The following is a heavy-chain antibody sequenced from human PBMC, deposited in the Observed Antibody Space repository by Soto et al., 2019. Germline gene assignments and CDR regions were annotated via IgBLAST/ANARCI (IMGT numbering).Heavy chain of an antibody. V-gene: IGHV3-23*01. Sequence: EVQLLESGGDLVQPGGSLRLSCAASGFSFRSYAMNSVRQAPGKGLEWVSGITSSGSSTYYADSVKGRFTISRDNSKNTLYLHMNTLRAEDTAVYYCAFGCSGGTCFWSSDYWGQGTLVSVSS. CDR3: AFGCSGGTCFWSSDY. J-gene: IGHJ4*02. CDR1: GFSFRSYA. CDR2: ITSSGSST. D-gene: IGHD2-15*01.